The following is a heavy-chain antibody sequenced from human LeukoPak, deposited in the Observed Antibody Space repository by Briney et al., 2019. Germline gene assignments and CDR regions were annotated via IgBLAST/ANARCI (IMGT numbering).Heavy chain of an antibody. CDR3: AKVDHSGSYLFDY. D-gene: IGHD1-26*01. CDR2: ISGSGGST. V-gene: IGHV3-23*01. Sequence: PGGSLRLSCAASGFTFSSYGMHWVRQAPGKGLEWVSAISGSGGSTYYADSVKGRFTISRDNSKNTLYLQMNSLRAEDTAVYYCAKVDHSGSYLFDYWGQGTLVTVSS. J-gene: IGHJ4*02. CDR1: GFTFSSYG.